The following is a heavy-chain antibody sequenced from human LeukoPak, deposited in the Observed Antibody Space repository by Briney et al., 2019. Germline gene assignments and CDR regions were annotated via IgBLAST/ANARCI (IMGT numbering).Heavy chain of an antibody. J-gene: IGHJ5*02. CDR1: GGSISSYY. CDR2: IYYSGST. Sequence: SSETLSRTCTGSGGSISSYYWSWIRQPPGKGLEWIGYIYYSGSTNYNPSLKSRVTISVDTSKNQFSLKLSSVTAADTAVYYCAREALYCSSTSCYRHFDPWGQGTLVTVSS. V-gene: IGHV4-59*01. CDR3: AREALYCSSTSCYRHFDP. D-gene: IGHD2-2*02.